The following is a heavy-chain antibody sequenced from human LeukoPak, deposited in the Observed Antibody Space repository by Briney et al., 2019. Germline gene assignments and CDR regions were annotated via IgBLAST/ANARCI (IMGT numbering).Heavy chain of an antibody. J-gene: IGHJ1*01. V-gene: IGHV7-4-1*02. CDR1: GYTFTSYA. CDR2: INTNTGNP. Sequence: ASVKVSCKASGYTFTSYAMNWVRQAPGQGLEWMGWINTNTGNPTYAQGFTGRFVFSLDTSVSTAYLQISSLKAEDTAVYYCARQGVGLRPHLFQHWGQGTLVTVSS. CDR3: ARQGVGLRPHLFQH. D-gene: IGHD5-12*01.